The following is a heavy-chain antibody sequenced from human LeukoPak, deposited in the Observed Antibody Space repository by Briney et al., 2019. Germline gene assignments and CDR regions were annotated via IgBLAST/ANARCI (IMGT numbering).Heavy chain of an antibody. J-gene: IGHJ4*02. Sequence: GGSLRLSCGASGFTFSSYAMSWVRQAPGKGLEWVSAISGRGVSTYYADSERRGSTVSRDNSKKPLYLQMSGLRADDTAVYSCAKVQDISSWYESFDYWGQGTLVTVSS. CDR2: ISGRGVST. CDR3: AKVQDISSWYESFDY. CDR1: GFTFSSYA. D-gene: IGHD6-13*01. V-gene: IGHV3-23*01.